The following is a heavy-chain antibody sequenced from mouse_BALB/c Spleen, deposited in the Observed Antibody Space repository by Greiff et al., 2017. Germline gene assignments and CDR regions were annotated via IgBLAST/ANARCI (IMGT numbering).Heavy chain of an antibody. Sequence: EVMLVESGGGLVQPGGSRKLSCAASGFTFSSFGMHWVRQAPEKGLEWVAYISSGSSTIYYADTVKGRFTISRDNPKNTLFLQMTSLRSEDTAMYYCASYPSFAYWGQGTLVTVSA. CDR1: GFTFSSFG. CDR3: ASYPSFAY. CDR2: ISSGSSTI. J-gene: IGHJ3*01. V-gene: IGHV5-17*02.